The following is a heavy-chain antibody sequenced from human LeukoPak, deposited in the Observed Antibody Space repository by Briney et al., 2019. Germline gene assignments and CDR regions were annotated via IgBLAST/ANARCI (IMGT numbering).Heavy chain of an antibody. J-gene: IGHJ4*02. CDR1: GFTLSSYS. Sequence: GGSLRLSCAASGFTLSSYSMNWVRQAPGKGLEWVSYISSSSSTIYYADSVKGRFTISRDNAKNSLYLQMNSLRAEDTAVYYCARAPLLWFGELGADYWGQGTLVTVSS. CDR3: ARAPLLWFGELGADY. V-gene: IGHV3-48*01. D-gene: IGHD3-10*01. CDR2: ISSSSSTI.